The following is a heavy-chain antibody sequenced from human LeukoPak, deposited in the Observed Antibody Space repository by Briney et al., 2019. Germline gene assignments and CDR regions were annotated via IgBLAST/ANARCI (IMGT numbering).Heavy chain of an antibody. D-gene: IGHD3-10*01. CDR1: GYSFTSYW. J-gene: IGHJ3*02. CDR2: IYPGDPDT. V-gene: IGHV5-51*01. CDR3: ARRRVRGVIIWDDAFDI. Sequence: GESLKISCKGSGYSFTSYWIGWVRQMPGKGLEWMGIIYPGDPDTRYSPSFQGQVTISADKSISTAYLQWSSLKASDTATYYCARRRVRGVIIWDDAFDIWGQGTMVTVSS.